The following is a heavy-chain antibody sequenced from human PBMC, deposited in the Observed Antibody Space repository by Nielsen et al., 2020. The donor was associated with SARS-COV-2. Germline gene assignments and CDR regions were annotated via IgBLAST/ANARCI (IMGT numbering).Heavy chain of an antibody. CDR1: GGTFSSYA. CDR3: ARGGSGSLKWFDP. J-gene: IGHJ5*02. Sequence: SVKVSCKASGGTFSSYAISWVRQAPGQGLDCIGVIIPIFGTANYAQKFQGRVTINADKSTSTAYMELSSLRSEDTAVYYCARGGSGSLKWFDPWGQGTLVTVSS. CDR2: IIPIFGTA. V-gene: IGHV1-69*06. D-gene: IGHD2-15*01.